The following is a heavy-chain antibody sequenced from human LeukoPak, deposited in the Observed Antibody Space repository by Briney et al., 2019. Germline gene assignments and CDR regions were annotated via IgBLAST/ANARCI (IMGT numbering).Heavy chain of an antibody. J-gene: IGHJ6*02. CDR3: AKDFTNTYYYGSWDSYGMDV. CDR2: ISYDGNYK. D-gene: IGHD3-10*01. Sequence: GGSLRLSCSASGFTFSNYAMHWVRQAPGKGLEWVTIISYDGNYKYYADSVKGRFTISRDNAKNSLDLQMNSLRAEDTAVYYCAKDFTNTYYYGSWDSYGMDVWGQGTTVTVSS. CDR1: GFTFSNYA. V-gene: IGHV3-30-3*01.